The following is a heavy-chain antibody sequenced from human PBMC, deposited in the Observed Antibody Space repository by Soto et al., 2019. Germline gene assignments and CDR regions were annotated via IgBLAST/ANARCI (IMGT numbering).Heavy chain of an antibody. J-gene: IGHJ5*02. CDR2: INPNSGAT. D-gene: IGHD3-16*01. CDR3: ARGGGTTLAPLP. V-gene: IGHV1-2*02. Sequence: GSVTVSCKASGYTFTGYFMHWVRQAPGEGLEWMGWINPNSGATKYAPKFQGRVTMTRDTSNRTAYLELSRLTSDDTAIYYCARGGGTTLAPLPWGQGTPVTVSS. CDR1: GYTFTGYF.